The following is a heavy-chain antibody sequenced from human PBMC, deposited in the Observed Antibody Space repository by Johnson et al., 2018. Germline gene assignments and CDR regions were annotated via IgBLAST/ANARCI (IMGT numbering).Heavy chain of an antibody. CDR2: ISYDGINT. J-gene: IGHJ3*02. Sequence: QVQLVQSGGGVVQPGRSLRLSCAASGFIFSSYGMRWVRQAPGKGLEWVAVISYDGINTYYEDSVKGRFSISRDNSKNTLYLKMNSLRAEDPAVYYCARVRSGSFWGGGACDSWGQGTMVIVSS. CDR3: ARVRSGSFWGGGACDS. CDR1: GFIFSSYG. D-gene: IGHD1-26*01. V-gene: IGHV3-30*03.